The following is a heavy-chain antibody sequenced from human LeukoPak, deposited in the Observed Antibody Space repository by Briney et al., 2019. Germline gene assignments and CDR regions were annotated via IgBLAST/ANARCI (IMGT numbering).Heavy chain of an antibody. CDR2: IYYSGST. Sequence: SETLSLTCTVSGGSISSYYWSWIRQPPGKGLEWIGYIYYSGSTNYNPSLKSRVTISVDTSKNQFSLKLSSVTAADTAVYYCARHGVYYDILTGYFNEEYYFDYWGQGTLVTVSS. CDR3: ARHGVYYDILTGYFNEEYYFDY. V-gene: IGHV4-59*08. D-gene: IGHD3-9*01. J-gene: IGHJ4*02. CDR1: GGSISSYY.